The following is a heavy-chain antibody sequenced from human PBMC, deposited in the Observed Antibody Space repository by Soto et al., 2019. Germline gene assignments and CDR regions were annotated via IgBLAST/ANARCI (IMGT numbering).Heavy chain of an antibody. D-gene: IGHD6-6*01. CDR2: IWYDGSNK. J-gene: IGHJ4*02. CDR3: ARDGAAYSSSPPTYYFDY. Sequence: GGSLRLSCAASGFTFSSYGMHWVRQAPGKGLEWVAVIWYDGSNKYYADSVKGRFTISRDNSKNTLYLQMNSLRAEDTAVYYCARDGAAYSSSPPTYYFDYWGQGTLVTVSS. V-gene: IGHV3-33*01. CDR1: GFTFSSYG.